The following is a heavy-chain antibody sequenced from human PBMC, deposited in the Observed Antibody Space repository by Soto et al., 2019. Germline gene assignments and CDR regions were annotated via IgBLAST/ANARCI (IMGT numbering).Heavy chain of an antibody. CDR3: ARVRWLAGMFDY. J-gene: IGHJ4*02. Sequence: HPAGSLRLSCAASGFTFSSYAMHWVRQAPGKGLEWVAVISYDGSNKYYADSVKGRFTISRDNSKNTLYLQMNSLRAEDTAVYYCARVRWLAGMFDYWGQGTLVTVSS. V-gene: IGHV3-30-3*01. CDR2: ISYDGSNK. D-gene: IGHD6-19*01. CDR1: GFTFSSYA.